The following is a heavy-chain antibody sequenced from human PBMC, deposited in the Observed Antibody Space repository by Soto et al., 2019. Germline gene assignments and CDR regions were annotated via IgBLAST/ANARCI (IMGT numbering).Heavy chain of an antibody. J-gene: IGHJ5*02. CDR1: GYTFTSYG. Sequence: QVQLVQSGPEVKKPGASVMVSCKTSGYTFTSYGISWVRQAPGQGLEWMGMISPYNGDTIYARKFQGRVIVTADTATSTVYMELRSLRSDDTAVYYCVRDASSGYRGWWDPWGQGTLVTVSS. CDR2: ISPYNGDT. V-gene: IGHV1-18*01. D-gene: IGHD5-18*01. CDR3: VRDASSGYRGWWDP.